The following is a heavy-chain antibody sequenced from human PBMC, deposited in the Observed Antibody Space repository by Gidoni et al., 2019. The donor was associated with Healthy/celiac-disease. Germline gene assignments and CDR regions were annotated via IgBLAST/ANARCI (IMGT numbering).Heavy chain of an antibody. CDR2: IIPIFGTA. D-gene: IGHD6-19*01. J-gene: IGHJ4*02. CDR3: ARDSGSGYSSGWSFDY. CDR1: GGAFSSYA. V-gene: IGHV1-69*01. Sequence: QLQLVQSAAEVKKPGSSVKVSCKASGGAFSSYAISWVRQAPGQGLEWMGGIIPIFGTANYAQKFQGRVTITADESTSTAYMELSSLRSEDTAVYYCARDSGSGYSSGWSFDYWGQGTLVTVSS.